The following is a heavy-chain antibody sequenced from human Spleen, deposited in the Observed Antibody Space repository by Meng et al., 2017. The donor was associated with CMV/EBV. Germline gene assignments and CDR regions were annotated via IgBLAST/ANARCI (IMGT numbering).Heavy chain of an antibody. J-gene: IGHJ4*02. D-gene: IGHD2-2*01. CDR1: GFTLNSYS. Sequence: GESLKISCAASGFTLNSYSMSWVRQAPGEGLEWVANIKQDGSEKYYVDSVKGRFTISRDNSKNTLYLQMNSLRAEDTAVYYCARGACSSTSCYPMGYWGQGTLVTVSS. CDR2: IKQDGSEK. CDR3: ARGACSSTSCYPMGY. V-gene: IGHV3-7*01.